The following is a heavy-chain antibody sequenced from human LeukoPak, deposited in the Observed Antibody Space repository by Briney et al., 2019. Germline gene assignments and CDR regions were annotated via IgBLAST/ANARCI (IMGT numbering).Heavy chain of an antibody. D-gene: IGHD5-12*01. V-gene: IGHV4-59*12. Sequence: SETLSLTCTVSGGSISSYYWSWIRQPPGKGLEWIGYIYYSGSTNYNPSLKSRVTISVETSKNQFSLKLSSVTAADTAVYYCARGVYIVATIIPKLGYYYYMDVWGKGTTVTVSS. CDR2: IYYSGST. J-gene: IGHJ6*03. CDR3: ARGVYIVATIIPKLGYYYYMDV. CDR1: GGSISSYY.